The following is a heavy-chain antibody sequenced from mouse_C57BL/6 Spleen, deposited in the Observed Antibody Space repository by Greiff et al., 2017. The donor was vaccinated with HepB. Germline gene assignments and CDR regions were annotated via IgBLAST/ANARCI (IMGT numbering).Heavy chain of an antibody. Sequence: QVQLQRPGAELVKPGASVKLSCKASGYTFTSYWMHWVKQRPGQGLEWIGMIHPNSGSTNYNEKFKSKATLTVDKSSSTAYMQLSSLTSEDSAVYYCASCYYSNPWYFDYWGQGTTLTVSS. CDR3: ASCYYSNPWYFDY. J-gene: IGHJ2*01. V-gene: IGHV1-64*01. CDR1: GYTFTSYW. D-gene: IGHD2-5*01. CDR2: IHPNSGST.